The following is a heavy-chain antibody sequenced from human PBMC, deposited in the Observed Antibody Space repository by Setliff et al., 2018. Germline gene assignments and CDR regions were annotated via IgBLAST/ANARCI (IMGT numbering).Heavy chain of an antibody. J-gene: IGHJ4*02. Sequence: SETLSLTCAVYGGSFSTYYWIWIRQPPGKGLEWIGEINHSGSTNYNPSLKSRVTISVDTSKNQFSLRSVTAADTAVYYCARCYGVRGVAYYFDYWGQGTLVTVSS. CDR1: GGSFSTYY. D-gene: IGHD3-10*01. V-gene: IGHV4-34*01. CDR2: INHSGST. CDR3: ARCYGVRGVAYYFDY.